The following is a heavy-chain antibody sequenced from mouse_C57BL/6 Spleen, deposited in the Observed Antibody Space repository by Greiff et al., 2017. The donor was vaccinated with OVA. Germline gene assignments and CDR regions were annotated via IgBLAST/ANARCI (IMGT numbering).Heavy chain of an antibody. CDR3: ARLDDYDVWLAY. CDR1: GYTFTDYY. D-gene: IGHD2-4*01. J-gene: IGHJ3*01. CDR2: INPNNGGT. V-gene: IGHV1-26*01. Sequence: EVQLQQSGPELVKPGASVKISCKASGYTFTDYYMNWVKQSHGKSLEWIGDINPNNGGTSYNQKFKGKATLTVDKSSSTAYMELRSLTSEDSAVYYCARLDDYDVWLAYWGQGTLVTVSA.